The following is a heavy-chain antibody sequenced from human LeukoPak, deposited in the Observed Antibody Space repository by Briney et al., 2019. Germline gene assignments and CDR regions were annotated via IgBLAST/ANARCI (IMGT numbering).Heavy chain of an antibody. CDR2: VTGSGTST. CDR3: ARDQAGSRHYAYL. V-gene: IGHV3-23*01. J-gene: IGHJ5*02. Sequence: GGSLRLSCAASGFTFSFYGMNWARHPPGKGMEWVPGVTGSGTSTQYAHCVRGPFTISRDNPKHTLYLQMNIRRVEATAVYYCARDQAGSRHYAYLWGQGPLVTVSS. CDR1: GFTFSFYG. D-gene: IGHD3-10*01.